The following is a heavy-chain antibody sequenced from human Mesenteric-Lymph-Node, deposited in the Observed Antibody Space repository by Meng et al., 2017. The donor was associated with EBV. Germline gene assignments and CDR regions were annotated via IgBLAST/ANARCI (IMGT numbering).Heavy chain of an antibody. CDR3: SIMATTPDY. CDR2: IRSRSSNYAT. D-gene: IGHD1-1*01. J-gene: IGHJ4*02. Sequence: VEVGESGGGLGQPGGALKLSCAGPGFTFSDPTIHWVRQASGKGLEWVARIRSRSSNYATAYGASVEGRFIISRDDSRNTAYLEMNNLKTEDTAVYYCSIMATTPDYWGQGTLVTVSS. V-gene: IGHV3-73*01. CDR1: GFTFSDPT.